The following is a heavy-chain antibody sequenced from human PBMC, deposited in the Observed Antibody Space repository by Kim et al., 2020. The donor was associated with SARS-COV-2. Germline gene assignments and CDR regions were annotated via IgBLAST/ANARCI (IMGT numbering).Heavy chain of an antibody. Sequence: AQKLQGRVTMTTDTSTSTAYMELRSLRSDDTAVYYCAREVRYYDSSGYDYWGQGTLVTVSS. D-gene: IGHD3-22*01. CDR3: AREVRYYDSSGYDY. V-gene: IGHV1-18*01. J-gene: IGHJ4*02.